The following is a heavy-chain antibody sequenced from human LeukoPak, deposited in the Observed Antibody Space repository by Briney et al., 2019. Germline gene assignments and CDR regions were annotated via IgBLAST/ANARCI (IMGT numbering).Heavy chain of an antibody. J-gene: IGHJ3*02. CDR1: GFTFSSYA. CDR2: IGVSGTNT. CDR3: AKGWLRSSGFFNI. D-gene: IGHD5-12*01. V-gene: IGHV3-23*01. Sequence: GGSLRLSCAASGFTFSSYAMNWVRQAPGKGLEWVSVIGVSGTNTYYADSVKGRFTISRDNSKDTVYLQMNSLRADDTAVSYSAKGWLRSSGFFNIWGQGTMVTVSS.